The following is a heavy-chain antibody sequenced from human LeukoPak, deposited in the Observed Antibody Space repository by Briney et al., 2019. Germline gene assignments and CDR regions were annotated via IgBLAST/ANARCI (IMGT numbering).Heavy chain of an antibody. CDR3: AKDTSVRPDYYHYYGMDV. Sequence: GGSLRLSCAASRFTFRDYAMSWIRQAPGKGLEWVSAISATGDRTYYADSVKGRFTISRDNSKNTLYLQMNSLRAEDTAVYYCAKDTSVRPDYYHYYGMDVWGQGTTVTVSS. D-gene: IGHD3-3*01. CDR1: RFTFRDYA. J-gene: IGHJ6*02. V-gene: IGHV3-23*01. CDR2: ISATGDRT.